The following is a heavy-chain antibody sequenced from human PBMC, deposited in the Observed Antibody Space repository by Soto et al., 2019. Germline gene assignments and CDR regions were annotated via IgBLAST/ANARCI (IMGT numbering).Heavy chain of an antibody. D-gene: IGHD3-10*01. CDR1: GFTFSTYA. V-gene: IGHV3-23*01. CDR3: AKGPPYYYASGTYSHFDY. J-gene: IGHJ4*02. CDR2: FSGSGVST. Sequence: SGGSLRLSCAASGFTFSTYAMSWVRQAPGKGLEWVSAFSGSGVSTYYADSVKGRFTISRDNSKNTLYLQMNSLRAEDTAIYYCAKGPPYYYASGTYSHFDYWGQGTLVTVSS.